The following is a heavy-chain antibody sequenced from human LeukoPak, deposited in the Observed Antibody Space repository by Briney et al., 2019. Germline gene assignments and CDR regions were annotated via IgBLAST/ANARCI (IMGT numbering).Heavy chain of an antibody. J-gene: IGHJ3*02. Sequence: PGGSLRLSCAASGFTFSSTYGIHWVRQAPGMGLVWVSRINSGGSAARYADYVKGLFTISRDSAKNTVYLQMNSLRAEDTAVYYCARGHQMAFDIWGQGTMVTVSS. CDR1: GFTFSSTYG. CDR2: INSGGSAA. CDR3: ARGHQMAFDI. D-gene: IGHD2-2*01. V-gene: IGHV3-74*01.